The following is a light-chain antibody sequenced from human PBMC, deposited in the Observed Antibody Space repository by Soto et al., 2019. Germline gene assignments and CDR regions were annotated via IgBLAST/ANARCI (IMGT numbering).Light chain of an antibody. CDR1: SSDVGDYNY. V-gene: IGLV2-8*01. CDR3: SSDAGNKNYVI. J-gene: IGLJ2*01. CDR2: EVT. Sequence: QSVLTQPPSASGAPGQSVTISCTGTSSDVGDYNYVSWYQQYPGKPPKLMIYEVTKWPSGVPDRFSGSKSGNTASLTVSGLQVEDEADYYCSSDAGNKNYVIFGGGTKLTVL.